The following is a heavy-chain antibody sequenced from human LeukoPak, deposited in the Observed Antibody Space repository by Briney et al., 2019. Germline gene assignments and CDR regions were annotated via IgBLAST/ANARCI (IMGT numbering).Heavy chain of an antibody. CDR2: IAYDGSNK. CDR3: AKSAFGHSSNWYYFDY. Sequence: GGSLRLSCVASGFTFRRYGMHWVREAPGTGLEWVAVIAYDGSNKFYVDSVKGRFTISRDNSKNRLYLQMNSLRAEDTAVYYCAKSAFGHSSNWYYFDYWGQGTLVTVSS. V-gene: IGHV3-30*18. CDR1: GFTFRRYG. J-gene: IGHJ4*02. D-gene: IGHD6-13*01.